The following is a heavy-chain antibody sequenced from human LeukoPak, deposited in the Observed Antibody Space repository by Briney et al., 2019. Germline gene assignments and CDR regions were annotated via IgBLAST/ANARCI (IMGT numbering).Heavy chain of an antibody. CDR1: GGTFSSYA. CDR2: IIPIFGTA. V-gene: IGHV1-69*13. CDR3: AREAYCSSTSCYYWRGYYYYGMDV. J-gene: IGHJ6*02. D-gene: IGHD2-2*01. Sequence: ASVKVSCKASGGTFSSYAISWVRQAPGQGLEWMGGIIPIFGTANYAQKFQGRVTITADESTSTAYMELSSLRSEDTAVYYCAREAYCSSTSCYYWRGYYYYGMDVWGQGTTVTVSS.